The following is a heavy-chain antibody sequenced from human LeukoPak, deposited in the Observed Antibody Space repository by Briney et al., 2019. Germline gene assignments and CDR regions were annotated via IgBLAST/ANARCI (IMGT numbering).Heavy chain of an antibody. J-gene: IGHJ4*02. Sequence: PGGSLRLSCAASGFTFSSYAMHWVRQAPGKGLEWVAVISYDGSNKYYADSVKGRFTISRDNSKNTLYLQMNSLRAEDTAVYYCARPYDFWSGYYFDYWGQGTLVTVSS. CDR2: ISYDGSNK. CDR3: ARPYDFWSGYYFDY. CDR1: GFTFSSYA. V-gene: IGHV3-30-3*01. D-gene: IGHD3-3*01.